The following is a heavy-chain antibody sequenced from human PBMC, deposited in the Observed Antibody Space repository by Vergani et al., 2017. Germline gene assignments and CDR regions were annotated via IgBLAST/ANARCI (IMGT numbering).Heavy chain of an antibody. D-gene: IGHD1-26*01. CDR2: IIPILGIA. J-gene: IGHJ3*02. CDR3: ARDRVGAPVDAVDI. CDR1: GGTFSSYT. Sequence: QVQLVQSGAEVKKPGSSVKVSCKASGGTFSSYTISWVRQAPGQGLEWMGRIIPILGIANYAQKFQGRVTITADKSTSTAYMELSSLRSEDTAVYYCARDRVGAPVDAVDIWGQGTMVTVSS. V-gene: IGHV1-69*08.